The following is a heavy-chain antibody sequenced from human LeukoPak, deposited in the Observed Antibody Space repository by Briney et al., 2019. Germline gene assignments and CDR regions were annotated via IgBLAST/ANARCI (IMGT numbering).Heavy chain of an antibody. CDR3: ARGGWDYGRSDYSSFDY. D-gene: IGHD3-22*01. CDR2: IYSRGIT. CDR1: GFIVNNFY. V-gene: IGHV3-66*01. Sequence: GGSLRLSCAASGFIVNNFYMSWVRQAPGKGLEWVSVIYSRGITYSTDSAKGRFTVSRDNSKNTLYLQMSSLKVEDTAVYYCARGGWDYGRSDYSSFDYWGQGTRVTVSS. J-gene: IGHJ4*02.